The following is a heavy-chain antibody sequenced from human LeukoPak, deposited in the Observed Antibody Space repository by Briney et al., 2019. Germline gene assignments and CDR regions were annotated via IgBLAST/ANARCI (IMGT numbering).Heavy chain of an antibody. CDR1: GGSFSGYY. J-gene: IGHJ4*02. Sequence: SETLSLTCAVYGGSFSGYYWSWIRQPPGKGLEWIGEINHSGSTNYNPSLKSRVTISVDTSKNEFSLNLNSVTAADTAVYYCARGWLEQLFDSWGQGTLVTVSS. V-gene: IGHV4-34*01. D-gene: IGHD5-24*01. CDR2: INHSGST. CDR3: ARGWLEQLFDS.